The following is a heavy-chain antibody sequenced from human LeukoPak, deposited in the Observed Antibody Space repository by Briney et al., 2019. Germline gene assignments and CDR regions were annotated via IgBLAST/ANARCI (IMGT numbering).Heavy chain of an antibody. CDR3: ARVGRPYYFDY. CDR2: IYHSGST. Sequence: PSETLSLTCTASGGSISSYYWSWIRQPPGKGLEWIGYIYHSGSTNYNPSLKSRVTISADTSKNQFSLKVSSVTAADTAMYYCARVGRPYYFDYWGQGTLVTVSS. V-gene: IGHV4-59*01. CDR1: GGSISSYY. J-gene: IGHJ4*02.